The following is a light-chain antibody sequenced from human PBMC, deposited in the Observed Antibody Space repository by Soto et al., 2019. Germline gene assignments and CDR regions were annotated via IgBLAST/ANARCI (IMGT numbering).Light chain of an antibody. V-gene: IGLV6-57*04. CDR2: EDN. CDR3: QSYGSGSQGV. J-gene: IGLJ3*02. Sequence: NFMLTQPHSVSESPGKTVTISCTRSSGNIASNYVQWYQQRPGSAPTTVIYEDNLRPSGVPDRFSGSIDRSSTSASLTISGLKTEDEADYFCQSYGSGSQGVFGGGTKLTVL. CDR1: SGNIASNY.